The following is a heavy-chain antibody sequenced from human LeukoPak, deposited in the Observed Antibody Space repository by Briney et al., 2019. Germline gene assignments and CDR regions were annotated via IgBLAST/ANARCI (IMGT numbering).Heavy chain of an antibody. Sequence: GESLKISCKGSGYSFTCYWIGWVRQMPGKGLEWMGIIYPGDSDTRYSPSFQGQVTISADKSISTAYLQWSSLKASDTAMYYCALSRFGVVTRPYAFDIWGQGTMVTVSS. V-gene: IGHV5-51*01. D-gene: IGHD3-3*01. CDR3: ALSRFGVVTRPYAFDI. CDR1: GYSFTCYW. CDR2: IYPGDSDT. J-gene: IGHJ3*02.